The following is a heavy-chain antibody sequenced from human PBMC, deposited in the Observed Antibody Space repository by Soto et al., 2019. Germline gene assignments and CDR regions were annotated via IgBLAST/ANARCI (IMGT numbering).Heavy chain of an antibody. CDR2: INHSGST. D-gene: IGHD3-10*01. Sequence: QVHLQQWGAGLLKPSETLSLTCAVYGGSFSGYYWSWIRQPPGKGLEWIGEINHSGSTNYNPSLKSRFSISVGTSNNQFSLKLGSVTAADTAVYYCARGRGDGYNQHWYFDLWGRGTLVTVSS. CDR3: ARGRGDGYNQHWYFDL. J-gene: IGHJ2*01. CDR1: GGSFSGYY. V-gene: IGHV4-34*01.